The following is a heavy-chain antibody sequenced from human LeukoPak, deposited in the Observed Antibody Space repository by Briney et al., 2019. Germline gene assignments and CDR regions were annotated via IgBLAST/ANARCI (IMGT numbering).Heavy chain of an antibody. CDR1: GGSISSYY. Sequence: SDTLSLICTVSGGSISSYYWSWIRNPPGKGLEWIRYIYYSGSTNYNPCRKSRVNISVDTSKHQFSLKLSSVTAADTAVYYCARGVVYYYYMDVCGKGNTVTVSS. D-gene: IGHD2-15*01. CDR2: IYYSGST. CDR3: ARGVVYYYYMDV. J-gene: IGHJ6*03. V-gene: IGHV4-59*01.